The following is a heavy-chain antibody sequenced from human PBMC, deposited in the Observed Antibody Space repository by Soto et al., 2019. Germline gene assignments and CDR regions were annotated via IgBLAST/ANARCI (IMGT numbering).Heavy chain of an antibody. J-gene: IGHJ5*02. D-gene: IGHD6-19*01. V-gene: IGHV3-30-3*01. CDR3: ARGLTWEGSGHVVP. Sequence: QVQLVESGGGVVQPGRSLRLSCAASGFTFSSYAMHWVRQAPGKGLEWVAVISYDGSNKYYADSVKGRFTISRDNSKNTLYLQMNSLRAEDTAVYYCARGLTWEGSGHVVPWGQGTLVTVSS. CDR1: GFTFSSYA. CDR2: ISYDGSNK.